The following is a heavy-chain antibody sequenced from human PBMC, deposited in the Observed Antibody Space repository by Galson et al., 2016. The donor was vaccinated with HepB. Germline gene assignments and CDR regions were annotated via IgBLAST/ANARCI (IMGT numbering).Heavy chain of an antibody. Sequence: SLRLSCAASGFTFSSYVMSWVRQAPGQGLEWVPGIVGSGGTTYYAESVQGRFIVSRDNSKNILHLQMDSLRVEDTAIYYCASQQLWPSFDYWGQGILVTVSS. CDR2: IVGSGGTT. CDR1: GFTFSSYV. D-gene: IGHD5-18*01. J-gene: IGHJ4*02. V-gene: IGHV3-23*01. CDR3: ASQQLWPSFDY.